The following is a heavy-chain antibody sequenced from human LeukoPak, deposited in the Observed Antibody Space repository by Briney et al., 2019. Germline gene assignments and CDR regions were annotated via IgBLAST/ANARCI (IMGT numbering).Heavy chain of an antibody. J-gene: IGHJ4*02. V-gene: IGHV1-8*01. CDR2: MNPNSGNT. CDR3: AKGTGVWHPLGY. Sequence: GASVKVSCKASGYAFTSYDINWVRQATGQGLEWMGWMNPNSGNTGYAQKFQGRVTMTRNTSISTAYMELSSLRSEDTAVYYCAKGTGVWHPLGYWGQGTLVTVSS. CDR1: GYAFTSYD. D-gene: IGHD3-16*01.